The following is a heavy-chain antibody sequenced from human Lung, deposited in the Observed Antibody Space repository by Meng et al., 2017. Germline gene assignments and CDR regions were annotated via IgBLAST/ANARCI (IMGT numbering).Heavy chain of an antibody. J-gene: IGHJ4*02. Sequence: EVQLVESGGGLVQPGGSLRLSCAASGFTFSRYWMQWVRQAPGKGLVWVSRISSDGSGTTYADSVKGRFTISRDNAKNTLYLQMNSLRGDDSAIYYCAKGAPWGELSVWGQGALVTVSS. CDR1: GFTFSRYW. CDR3: AKGAPWGELSV. D-gene: IGHD1-26*01. V-gene: IGHV3-74*01. CDR2: ISSDGSGT.